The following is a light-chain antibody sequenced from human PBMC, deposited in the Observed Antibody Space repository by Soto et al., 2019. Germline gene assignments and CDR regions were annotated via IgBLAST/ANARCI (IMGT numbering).Light chain of an antibody. CDR3: QQYGSSRGT. Sequence: EIVLTQSPGTLSLSPGERATLSCRASQSVSSSYLAWYQQKHGQAPRLLIYGASSRATGIPDRFSGSGSGTDFTLTISSLEPEDFAVYYCQQYGSSRGTFGQGTKVEIK. CDR2: GAS. CDR1: QSVSSSY. J-gene: IGKJ1*01. V-gene: IGKV3-20*01.